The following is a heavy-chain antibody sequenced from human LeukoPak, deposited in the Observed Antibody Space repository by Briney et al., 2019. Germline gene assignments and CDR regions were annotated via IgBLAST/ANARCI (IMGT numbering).Heavy chain of an antibody. CDR2: IRYDGSNK. V-gene: IGHV3-30*02. CDR1: GFTFSSYG. J-gene: IGHJ4*02. Sequence: GGSLRLPCAASGFTFSSYGMHWVRQAPGKGLEWVAFIRYDGSNKYYADSVKGRFTISSDNSKNTLYLQMNSLRAEDTAVYYCAKDSWYSGSYYIDYWGQGTLVTVSS. D-gene: IGHD1-26*01. CDR3: AKDSWYSGSYYIDY.